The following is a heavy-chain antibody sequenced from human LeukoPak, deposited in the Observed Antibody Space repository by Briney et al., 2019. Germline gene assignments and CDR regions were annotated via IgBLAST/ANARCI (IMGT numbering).Heavy chain of an antibody. CDR3: ARVSIFGVVIANDY. CDR1: RFTFSRYF. Sequence: GGSLRHSCAASRFTFSRYFMSWVRQAPGKGLASVSSGGDYTYYADSVKGRFTISRDNSKNTLYLHMNSLRAEDTAVYYCARVSIFGVVIANDYWGQGTVVTVSS. J-gene: IGHJ4*02. CDR2: GGDYT. D-gene: IGHD3-16*02. V-gene: IGHV3-23*01.